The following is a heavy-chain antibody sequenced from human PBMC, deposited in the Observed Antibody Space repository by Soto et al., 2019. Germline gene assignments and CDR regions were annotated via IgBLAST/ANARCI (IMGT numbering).Heavy chain of an antibody. J-gene: IGHJ6*02. CDR1: GGTFSSYA. CDR2: ITPIFGTA. Sequence: GASVKVSCKASGGTFSSYAISWVRQAPGQGLEWMGGITPIFGTANYAQKFQGRVTITADESTSTAYMELSSLRSEDTAVYYCARRDPHGMDVWGQGTTVTVSS. CDR3: ARRDPHGMDV. V-gene: IGHV1-69*13.